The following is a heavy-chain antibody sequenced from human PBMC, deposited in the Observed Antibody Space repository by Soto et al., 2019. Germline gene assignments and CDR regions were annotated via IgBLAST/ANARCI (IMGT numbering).Heavy chain of an antibody. CDR2: IYYSGST. CDR3: ASGQQLVRNY. Sequence: KPSETLSLTCTVSGGSISSSSYYWGWIRQPPGKGLEWIGSIYYSGSTYYNPSLKSRVTISVDRSKNQFSLKLSSVTAADTAVYYCASGQQLVRNYWGQGTLVTVSS. D-gene: IGHD6-13*01. CDR1: GGSISSSSYY. J-gene: IGHJ4*02. V-gene: IGHV4-39*07.